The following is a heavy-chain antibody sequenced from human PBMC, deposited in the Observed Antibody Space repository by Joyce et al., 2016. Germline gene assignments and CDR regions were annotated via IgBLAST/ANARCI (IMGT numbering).Heavy chain of an antibody. Sequence: QEQLVESGGGVVQPGRSLRLSCATSGFTFSSHGMHWVRQSPGKGMEWVAVIRNEGVDKFDADSVKGRFTISRDDSNSTLYLQMNNLRVDDTAVYYCARGKKFYYYYMDVWGKGTTVIVS. J-gene: IGHJ6*03. CDR3: ARGKKFYYYYMDV. V-gene: IGHV3-33*01. CDR2: IRNEGVDK. CDR1: GFTFSSHG.